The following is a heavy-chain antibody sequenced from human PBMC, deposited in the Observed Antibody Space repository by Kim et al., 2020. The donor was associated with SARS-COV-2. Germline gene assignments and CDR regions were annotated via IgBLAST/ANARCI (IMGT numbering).Heavy chain of an antibody. D-gene: IGHD4-17*01. Sequence: GRFTISRDNAKNSLYLQMNSLRAEDTAVYYCARDGRDGDYDGAYYYGMDVWGQGTTVTVSS. J-gene: IGHJ6*02. V-gene: IGHV3-11*06. CDR3: ARDGRDGDYDGAYYYGMDV.